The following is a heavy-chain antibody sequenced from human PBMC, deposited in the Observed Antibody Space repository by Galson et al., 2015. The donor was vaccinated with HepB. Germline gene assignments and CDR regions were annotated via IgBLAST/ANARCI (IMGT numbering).Heavy chain of an antibody. CDR3: ARSLVPTVVTQPGAFDI. D-gene: IGHD4-23*01. V-gene: IGHV4-30-4*01. CDR2: IYYNGST. CDR1: GGSISSGDYY. Sequence: LSLTCTVSGGSISSGDYYWSWIRQPPGKGLEWIGYIYYNGSTYYNPSLKSRVTISVDTSKNQFSLKLSSVTAADTAVYYCARSLVPTVVTQPGAFDIWGQGTMVTVSS. J-gene: IGHJ3*02.